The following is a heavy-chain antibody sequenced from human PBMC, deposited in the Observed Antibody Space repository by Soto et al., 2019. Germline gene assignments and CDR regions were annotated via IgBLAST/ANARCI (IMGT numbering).Heavy chain of an antibody. J-gene: IGHJ4*02. V-gene: IGHV4-31*03. Sequence: SETLSLTCTVSGGSIHSGGYYWTWIRQYPGQGLEWIGYIYTIENTYYNPSLESRVTLSEDRSKNQFSLRLTSVTAADTAVYYCACLAWFWDPVPPFDCWGQGTVVTVSS. D-gene: IGHD3-10*01. CDR2: IYTIENT. CDR3: ACLAWFWDPVPPFDC. CDR1: GGSIHSGGYY.